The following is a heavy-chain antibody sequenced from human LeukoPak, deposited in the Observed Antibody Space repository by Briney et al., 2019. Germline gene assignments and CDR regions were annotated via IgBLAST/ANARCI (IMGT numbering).Heavy chain of an antibody. CDR1: GGSFSNYY. D-gene: IGHD2-8*02. CDR2: ISHGGST. V-gene: IGHV4-34*01. CDR3: ARSAGWWSLDY. Sequence: SETLSLNCAVYGGSFSNYYWNWVRQPPGKGLDWIGEISHGGSTKYNPSLKNRVTISKDNSKNEFSLKLNSVTAADTAVYFCARSAGWWSLDYWGQGALVTVST. J-gene: IGHJ4*02.